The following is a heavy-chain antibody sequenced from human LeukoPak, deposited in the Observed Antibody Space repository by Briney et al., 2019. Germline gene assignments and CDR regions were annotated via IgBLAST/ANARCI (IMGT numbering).Heavy chain of an antibody. D-gene: IGHD6-19*01. V-gene: IGHV5-51*01. CDR2: IYGGDSDT. CDR3: ARHTSGVAVDY. Sequence: GESLKISCKGSGYTFTNYWIGWVRQKSVKGLEWMGIIYGGDSDTRYGPSFEGQVTISADKSTATAYLQWSSLKASDTAMYYCARHTSGVAVDYWGQGTLVTVSS. J-gene: IGHJ4*02. CDR1: GYTFTNYW.